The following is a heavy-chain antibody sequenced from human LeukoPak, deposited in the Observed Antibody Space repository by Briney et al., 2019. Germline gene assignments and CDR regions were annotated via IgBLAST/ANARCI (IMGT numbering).Heavy chain of an antibody. D-gene: IGHD1-26*01. CDR2: IYYSGST. Sequence: SETLSLTCTVSGGSISSGNYYWSWIRQPPGKGLEWIGYIYYSGSTNYNPSLKSRVTISVDTSKNQFSLKLSSVTAADTAVYYCARAPYSGSYPLSYSGWYFDLWGRGTLVTVSS. V-gene: IGHV4-61*01. J-gene: IGHJ2*01. CDR3: ARAPYSGSYPLSYSGWYFDL. CDR1: GGSISSGNYY.